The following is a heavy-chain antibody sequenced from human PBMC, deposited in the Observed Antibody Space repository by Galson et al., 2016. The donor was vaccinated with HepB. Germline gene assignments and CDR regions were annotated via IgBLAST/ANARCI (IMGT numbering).Heavy chain of an antibody. Sequence: SVKVSCKASGYTFANYYIHWVRQAPGQGLEWMGIVDPSGGSTSYAEKFQDKVTMTRDTSTNTVYMDLNSLTSADTAVYYCARVAGSYHYFDSWGQGTLITVSS. J-gene: IGHJ4*02. CDR3: ARVAGSYHYFDS. CDR1: GYTFANYY. CDR2: VDPSGGST. V-gene: IGHV1-46*03. D-gene: IGHD3-10*01.